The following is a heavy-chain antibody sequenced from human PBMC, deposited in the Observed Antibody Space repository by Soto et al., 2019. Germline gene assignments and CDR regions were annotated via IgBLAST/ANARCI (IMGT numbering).Heavy chain of an antibody. CDR3: ARGQWSAVVVIPFDY. CDR2: INPSGGST. J-gene: IGHJ4*02. CDR1: GYTLNRES. V-gene: IGHV1-46*02. Sequence: GPVKGSCKASGYTLNRESTPWVRQAPGQGLEWMGIINPSGGSTSYAQKFQGRVTMTRDTSTSTVYMELSSLRSEDTAVYYCARGQWSAVVVIPFDYWGQGTLVTVSS. D-gene: IGHD3-22*01.